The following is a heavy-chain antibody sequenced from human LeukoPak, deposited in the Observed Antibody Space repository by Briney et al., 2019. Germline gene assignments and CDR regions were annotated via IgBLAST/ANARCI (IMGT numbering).Heavy chain of an antibody. CDR2: IYHSGST. J-gene: IGHJ4*02. CDR3: ARYDVWGTYRAFDY. D-gene: IGHD3-16*02. V-gene: IGHV4-38-2*02. Sequence: PSETLSLTCTVSGYSISIDYYWGWIRQPPGRGLEWIGTIYHSGSTYYNPSLKSRVTISVDTSKNQFSLKLSSVTAADTAVYYCARYDVWGTYRAFDYWGQGTLVTVSS. CDR1: GYSISIDYY.